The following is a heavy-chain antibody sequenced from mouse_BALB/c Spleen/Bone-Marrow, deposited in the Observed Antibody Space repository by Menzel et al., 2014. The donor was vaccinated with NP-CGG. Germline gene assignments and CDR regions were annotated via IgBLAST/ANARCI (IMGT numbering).Heavy chain of an antibody. CDR2: IWSGGST. J-gene: IGHJ4*01. Sequence: QVHVKQSGPGLVQPSQSLSITCTVSGFSLTSYGVHWVRQSPGKGLEWLGVIWSGGSTDYNAAFISRLSISKDNSKSQVFFKMNSLQANDTAIYYCARNGYGKGGAMDYWGQGTLVTVSS. D-gene: IGHD2-1*01. V-gene: IGHV2-2*02. CDR1: GFSLTSYG. CDR3: ARNGYGKGGAMDY.